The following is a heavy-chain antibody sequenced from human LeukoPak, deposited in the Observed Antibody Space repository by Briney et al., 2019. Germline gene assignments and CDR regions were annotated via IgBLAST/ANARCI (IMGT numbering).Heavy chain of an antibody. CDR1: GGSISSYY. V-gene: IGHV4-59*01. Sequence: SETLSLTCTVSGGSISSYYLSWIRQPPGKGLEWIGYIYYSGSTNYNPSLKSRVTISVDTSKNQFSLKLSSVPAADTAVYYCARYKNYYFDYWGQGTLVTVSS. CDR2: IYYSGST. CDR3: ARYKNYYFDY. J-gene: IGHJ4*02. D-gene: IGHD1-14*01.